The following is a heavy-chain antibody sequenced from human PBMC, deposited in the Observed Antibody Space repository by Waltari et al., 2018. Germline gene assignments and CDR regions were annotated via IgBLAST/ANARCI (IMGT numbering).Heavy chain of an antibody. CDR2: SNSDGSSI. CDR3: ARGARRTSQTTGWWYFDL. D-gene: IGHD4-17*01. V-gene: IGHV3-74*01. CDR1: EFTFSLYW. J-gene: IGHJ2*01. Sequence: EVQLVESGGGLVQPGGSLSLSCEASEFTFSLYWMPWVRQVPGKGLEWVSRSNSDGSSISYADSVKGRFTISKDNARNTVYLQMNSLRAEDTAIYYCARGARRTSQTTGWWYFDLWGRGTLLTVSS.